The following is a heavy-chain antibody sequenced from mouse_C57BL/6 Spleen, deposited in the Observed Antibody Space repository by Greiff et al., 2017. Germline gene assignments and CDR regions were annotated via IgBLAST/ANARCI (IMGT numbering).Heavy chain of an antibody. J-gene: IGHJ2*01. Sequence: QVQLQQPGTELVKPGASVKLSCKASGYTFTSYWMHWVKQRPGQGLEWIGNINPSNGGTNYNEKFKSKATLTVDKSYSTAYMQLSILTSEYSAVYLCARLCYGNYFDYWGQGTTLTVSS. V-gene: IGHV1-53*01. D-gene: IGHD2-1*01. CDR2: INPSNGGT. CDR3: ARLCYGNYFDY. CDR1: GYTFTSYW.